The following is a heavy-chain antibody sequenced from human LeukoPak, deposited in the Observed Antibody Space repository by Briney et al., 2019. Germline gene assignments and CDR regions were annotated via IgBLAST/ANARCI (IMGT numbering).Heavy chain of an antibody. D-gene: IGHD2/OR15-2a*01. Sequence: ASMKVSCKTSGYTFTSFGITWVRPAPGQGPEWMGWIKVGEGNTHFAQKFQDRVSMTRDISSNTAFLELRNLRSDDTAVYFCSRSSDTTSWYYFDHWGQGTLVTVSS. J-gene: IGHJ4*02. CDR2: IKVGEGNT. V-gene: IGHV1-18*01. CDR3: SRSSDTTSWYYFDH. CDR1: GYTFTSFG.